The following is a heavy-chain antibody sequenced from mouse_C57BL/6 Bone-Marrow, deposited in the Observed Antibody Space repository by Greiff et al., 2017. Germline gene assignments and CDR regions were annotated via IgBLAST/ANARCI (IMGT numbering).Heavy chain of an antibody. Sequence: EVQGVESGGGLVKPGGSLKLSCAASGFTFSSYALSWVRPTPEKRLEWVATISDGGSYTYYPANVKGRFTISRDKDKNKLYLQMSQLKAEDTAMYYCASFRGPYDGGDWGQGTTLTVSS. CDR3: ASFRGPYDGGD. J-gene: IGHJ2*01. D-gene: IGHD2-3*01. V-gene: IGHV5-4*01. CDR1: GFTFSSYA. CDR2: ISDGGSYT.